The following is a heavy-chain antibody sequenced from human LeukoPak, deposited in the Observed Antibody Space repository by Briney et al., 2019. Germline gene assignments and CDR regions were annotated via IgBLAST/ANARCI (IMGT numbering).Heavy chain of an antibody. D-gene: IGHD1-26*01. CDR1: GGSFSGYY. V-gene: IGHV4-34*01. J-gene: IGHJ4*02. Sequence: SSETLSLTCAVYGGSFSGYYWSGIRQPPGKGLEWIGEINHSGSTNYNPSLKSRVTISVDTSKNQFSLKLSSVTAADTAVYYCARVVGATLSAEIDDYWGQGTLVTVSS. CDR2: INHSGST. CDR3: ARVVGATLSAEIDDY.